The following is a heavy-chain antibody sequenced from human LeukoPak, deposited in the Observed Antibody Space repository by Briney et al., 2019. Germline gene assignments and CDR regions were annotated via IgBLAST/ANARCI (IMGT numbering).Heavy chain of an antibody. CDR2: INEDGSDK. V-gene: IGHV3-7*01. CDR1: GFMFSDYW. CDR3: ARDAAYGYDRFDY. D-gene: IGHD5-18*01. J-gene: IGHJ4*02. Sequence: GGSLRLSCAASGFMFSDYWMAWVRQAPGKGLEWLANINEDGSDKNYVASEKGRFTISRDNAKKSLYLQMNSLRGEDTAVYYCARDAAYGYDRFDYWGQGTQVTASS.